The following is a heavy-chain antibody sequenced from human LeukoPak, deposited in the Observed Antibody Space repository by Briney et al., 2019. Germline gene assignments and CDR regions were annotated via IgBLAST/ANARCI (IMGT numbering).Heavy chain of an antibody. Sequence: NPSQTLSLTCTVSGGSIGTSAYYWNWIRQHLGKGLEWIGFISDSGSTLYNPSLKSRVTISSDTSKNQFSLKLTSVTAADMAVYYCARGRYSYGWNDSWGQGTLVTVSS. D-gene: IGHD3-16*02. CDR2: ISDSGST. J-gene: IGHJ5*01. CDR1: GGSIGTSAYY. CDR3: ARGRYSYGWNDS. V-gene: IGHV4-31*03.